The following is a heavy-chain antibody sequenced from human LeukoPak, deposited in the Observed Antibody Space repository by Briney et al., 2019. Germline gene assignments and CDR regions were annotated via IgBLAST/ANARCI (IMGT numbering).Heavy chain of an antibody. CDR2: ISGYNGDA. V-gene: IGHV1-18*04. J-gene: IGHJ4*02. D-gene: IGHD1-1*01. CDR3: ARDLVKIQVNYFDL. Sequence: ASVKVSCKASGYSFTSFGISWVRQAPGQGLEWIGWISGYNGDANYARSLQGRITMTRDTSTRTAYMELRSLRSDDTAVYYCARDLVKIQVNYFDLWGQGTLVTVSS. CDR1: GYSFTSFG.